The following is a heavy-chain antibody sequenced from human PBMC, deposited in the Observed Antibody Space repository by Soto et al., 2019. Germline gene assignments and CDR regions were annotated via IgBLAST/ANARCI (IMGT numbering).Heavy chain of an antibody. CDR1: GGSISSYY. D-gene: IGHD2-15*01. J-gene: IGHJ5*02. CDR3: ARDRICSGGSCFARWFDP. V-gene: IGHV4-59*01. Sequence: PSETLSLTCTVSGGSISSYYWSWIRQPPGKGLEWIGYIYYSGSTNYNPSLKSRVTISVDTSKNQFSLKLSSVTAADTAVYCCARDRICSGGSCFARWFDPWGQGTLVTVSS. CDR2: IYYSGST.